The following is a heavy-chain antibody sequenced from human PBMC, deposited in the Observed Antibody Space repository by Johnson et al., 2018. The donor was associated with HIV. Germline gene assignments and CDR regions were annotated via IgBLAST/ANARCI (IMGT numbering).Heavy chain of an antibody. V-gene: IGHV3-30*18. D-gene: IGHD1-26*01. Sequence: QVQLVESGGGVVQPGRSLRLSCVASGFTFSTYGMHWARQAPGKGLEWVAVISYDGSNKYYADSVKGRFTISRDNSKNTLHLQMNSLGAEDTAVYYCAKVGGEWELWCAFDIWGQGTIVTVSS. CDR3: AKVGGEWELWCAFDI. CDR2: ISYDGSNK. J-gene: IGHJ3*02. CDR1: GFTFSTYG.